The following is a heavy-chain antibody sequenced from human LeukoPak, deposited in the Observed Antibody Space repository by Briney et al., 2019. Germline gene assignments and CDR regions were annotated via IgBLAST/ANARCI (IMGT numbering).Heavy chain of an antibody. CDR3: AKFPPVDTAMVTDC. D-gene: IGHD5-18*01. CDR2: ISYYGSNK. J-gene: IGHJ4*02. Sequence: GGSLRLSCAVSGFTFSSYGMHGPRQAPGKGREWVGVISYYGSNKFYTDPVKPRFTISRYNSKHTLSLTMHRLRAEDTRVFYFAKFPPVDTAMVTDCWGQGALVTDSS. V-gene: IGHV3-30*18. CDR1: GFTFSSYG.